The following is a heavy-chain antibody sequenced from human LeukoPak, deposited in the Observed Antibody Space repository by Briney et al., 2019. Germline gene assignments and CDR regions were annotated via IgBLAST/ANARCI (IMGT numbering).Heavy chain of an antibody. J-gene: IGHJ4*02. D-gene: IGHD5-12*01. CDR2: IYYSGST. CDR3: ARGGRRWLRSFDY. CDR1: GGSISSSRDY. V-gene: IGHV4-39*01. Sequence: SETLSLTCIVSGGSISSSRDYWAWIRQPPGKGLEWIANIYYSGSTYYSPSLKSRVIISVDTSKNQFSLKLSSVTAADTAAYYCARGGRRWLRSFDYWGQGTLVTVSS.